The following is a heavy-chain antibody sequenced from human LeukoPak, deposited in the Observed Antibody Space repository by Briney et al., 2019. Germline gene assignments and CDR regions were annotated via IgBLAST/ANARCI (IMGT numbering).Heavy chain of an antibody. CDR2: ISSSSSYI. Sequence: GGSLRLSCAASGFTFSSYSMNWVRQAPGKGLEWVSSISSSSSYIYYADSVKGRFTISRDNAKNSLYLQMNSLRAEDTAVYYCARESVGDIVVVPAVQGWLDPWGQGTLVTVSS. CDR1: GFTFSSYS. J-gene: IGHJ5*02. D-gene: IGHD2-2*01. V-gene: IGHV3-21*01. CDR3: ARESVGDIVVVPAVQGWLDP.